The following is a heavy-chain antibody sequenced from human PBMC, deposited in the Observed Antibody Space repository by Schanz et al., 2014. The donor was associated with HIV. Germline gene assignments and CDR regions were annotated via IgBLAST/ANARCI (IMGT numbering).Heavy chain of an antibody. CDR1: GYTFTSYG. D-gene: IGHD2-2*02. V-gene: IGHV1-18*01. CDR2: INPKSGAT. J-gene: IGHJ6*02. CDR3: ARVEPAAVPDTFFYYGMDV. Sequence: QVQLVQSGAEVKKPGASVKVSCKASGYTFTSYGISWVRQAPGQGLEWMGWINPKSGATKYAQRFQGRVTMTTDTSISTVYMELSRLRSDDTAMYYCARVEPAAVPDTFFYYGMDVWGQGTTVTVSS.